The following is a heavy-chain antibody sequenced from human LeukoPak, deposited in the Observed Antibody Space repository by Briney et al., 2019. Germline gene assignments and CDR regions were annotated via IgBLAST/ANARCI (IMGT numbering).Heavy chain of an antibody. CDR2: IYSGGST. D-gene: IGHD3-16*02. V-gene: IGHV3-53*01. CDR3: ARDRRITFGGVIVV. CDR1: GFTVSSNY. Sequence: GGSLRLSCAASGFTVSSNYMSWVRQAPGKGLEWVSVIYSGGSTYYADSVKGRFTISRDNSKNTLYLQMNSLRAEDTAVYYCARDRRITFGGVIVVWGQGTLVTVSP. J-gene: IGHJ4*02.